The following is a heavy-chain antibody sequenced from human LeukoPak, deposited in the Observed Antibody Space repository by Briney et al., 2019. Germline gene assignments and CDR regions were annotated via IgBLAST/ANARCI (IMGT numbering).Heavy chain of an antibody. Sequence: SETLSLTCTVSGGSISSGGYYWSWIRQHPGKGLEWIGYIYYSGSTHYNPSLKSRASISVDTSKNQFSLKRSSVTAADTAAYYCARGGRSMIVNYWGQGALVTVSS. V-gene: IGHV4-31*03. CDR2: IYYSGST. J-gene: IGHJ4*02. CDR3: ARGGRSMIVNY. D-gene: IGHD3-22*01. CDR1: GGSISSGGYY.